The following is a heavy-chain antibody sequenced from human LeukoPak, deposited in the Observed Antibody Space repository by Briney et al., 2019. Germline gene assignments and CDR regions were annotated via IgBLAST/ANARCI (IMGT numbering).Heavy chain of an antibody. J-gene: IGHJ4*02. D-gene: IGHD3-22*01. CDR1: GFTFSSYW. Sequence: GGSLRLSCAASGFTFSSYWMSWVRQAPGKGLEWVANIKQDGSEKYYVDSVKGRFTISRDNAKNSLYLQMNSLRAEDTALYYCAKASFFYDSSGYYYFDYWGQGTLVTVSS. CDR3: AKASFFYDSSGYYYFDY. CDR2: IKQDGSEK. V-gene: IGHV3-7*03.